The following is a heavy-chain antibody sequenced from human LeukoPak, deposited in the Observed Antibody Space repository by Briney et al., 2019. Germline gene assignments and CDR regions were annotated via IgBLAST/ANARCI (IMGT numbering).Heavy chain of an antibody. CDR2: VWYDGSNK. CDR3: ARDTGYDFWSGYYHYYFDY. J-gene: IGHJ4*02. D-gene: IGHD3-3*01. CDR1: GFTFSSYG. V-gene: IGHV3-33*01. Sequence: PGGSLRLSCAASGFTFSSYGMHWVRQAPGKGLEWVAVVWYDGSNKYYADSGKGRFTISRDNSKNMLYLQMTSLRAEDTAVYYCARDTGYDFWSGYYHYYFDYWGREPWSPSPQ.